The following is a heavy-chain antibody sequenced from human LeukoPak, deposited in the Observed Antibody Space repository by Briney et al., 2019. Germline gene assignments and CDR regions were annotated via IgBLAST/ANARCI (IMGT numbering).Heavy chain of an antibody. CDR2: INPNSGGT. V-gene: IGHV1-2*02. CDR1: GYTFTGYY. CDR3: ARSLFVVVPAAMFVEDWFDP. D-gene: IGHD2-2*01. Sequence: ASVKVSCKASGYTFTGYYMHWGRQAPGQGLEWMGWINPNSGGTNYAQKFQGRVTMTRDTSISTAYMELSRLRSDDTAVYYCARSLFVVVPAAMFVEDWFDPWGQGTLVTVSS. J-gene: IGHJ5*02.